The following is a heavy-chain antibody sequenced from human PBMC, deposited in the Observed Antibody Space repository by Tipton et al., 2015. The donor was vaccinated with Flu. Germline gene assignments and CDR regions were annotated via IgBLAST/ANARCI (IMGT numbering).Heavy chain of an antibody. J-gene: IGHJ4*02. V-gene: IGHV4-59*01. D-gene: IGHD3-10*01. CDR1: GGSIKSSY. CDR3: ARHVDRSWMLEF. CDR2: IQYSGHT. Sequence: TLSLTCSVSGGSIKSSYWSWIRQSPGKGLEWIGNIQYSGHTNYNPSLKSRVTIAVDTSKNQFSLQLSSVAAADTAVYYCARHVDRSWMLEFWGQGTLVTVSS.